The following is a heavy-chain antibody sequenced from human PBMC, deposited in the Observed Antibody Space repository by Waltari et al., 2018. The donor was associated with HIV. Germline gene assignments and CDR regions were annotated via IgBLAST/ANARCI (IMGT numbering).Heavy chain of an antibody. CDR2: MTSDGSST. V-gene: IGHV3-74*01. Sequence: EVQLVESGGGLVQPGGSLRLSCAASGFTFSSYWMHWVRQAPGKGLVWVARMTSDGSSTSYADSVKGRFTSSRDNAKNTLYLQMNSLRAEETAVYYCARASPDIVATIKHYGMDVWGQGTTVTVSS. D-gene: IGHD5-12*01. CDR3: ARASPDIVATIKHYGMDV. CDR1: GFTFSSYW. J-gene: IGHJ6*02.